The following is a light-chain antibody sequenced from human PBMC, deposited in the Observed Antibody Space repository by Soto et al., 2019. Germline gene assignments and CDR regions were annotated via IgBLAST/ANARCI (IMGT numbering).Light chain of an antibody. Sequence: DIQITQSPSSLSASVGDRVTIACRASQSISSYLNWYQQKPGKAPRLLIFGASNLQSGVPSTFSGSGSGTDFTLTITSLQPEDFATYFCQQSYSSPRTFGGGTKVEIK. CDR3: QQSYSSPRT. J-gene: IGKJ4*01. V-gene: IGKV1-39*01. CDR1: QSISSY. CDR2: GAS.